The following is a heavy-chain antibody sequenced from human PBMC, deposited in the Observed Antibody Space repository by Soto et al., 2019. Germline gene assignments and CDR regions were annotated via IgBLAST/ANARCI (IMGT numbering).Heavy chain of an antibody. CDR2: IYSGGRT. D-gene: IGHD2-15*01. J-gene: IGHJ4*02. Sequence: EVQLVESGGGLVQPGGSLRLSCAASGFTVSSNYMSWVRHAPGKGLEWVSVIYSGGRTYYADSVKGRFTISRDNSKNALYLQMNSLIAEDTAVYYCARGLGILYYPGWGQGTLLTVCS. CDR3: ARGLGILYYPG. CDR1: GFTVSSNY. V-gene: IGHV3-66*01.